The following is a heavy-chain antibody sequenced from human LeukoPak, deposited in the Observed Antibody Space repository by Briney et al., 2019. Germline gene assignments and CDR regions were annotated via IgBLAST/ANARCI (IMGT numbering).Heavy chain of an antibody. Sequence: PSETLSLTCTVSGYSISSGYYWGWIRQPPGKGLEWSGSIYHSGSTYYNPSLKSRVTISVDTSKNQFSLKLSSVTAADTAVYYCATRANIVVVVAATEGAFDIWGQGTMVTVSS. CDR2: IYHSGST. CDR1: GYSISSGYY. CDR3: ATRANIVVVVAATEGAFDI. D-gene: IGHD2-15*01. J-gene: IGHJ3*02. V-gene: IGHV4-38-2*02.